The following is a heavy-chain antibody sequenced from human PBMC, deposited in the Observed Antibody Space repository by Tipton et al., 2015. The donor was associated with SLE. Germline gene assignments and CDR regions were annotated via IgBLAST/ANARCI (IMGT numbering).Heavy chain of an antibody. J-gene: IGHJ6*02. Sequence: QVQLVQSGAEVKKPGASVKVSCKASGYTFTSYGISWVRQAPGQGLEWMGWISAYNGNTNYAQKLQGRVTMTTDTSTSTAYMELRSLRSDDTAVYYCASSEYGGNYYYYYYGIDVWGQGTTVTVSS. CDR3: ASSEYGGNYYYYYYGIDV. D-gene: IGHD4-23*01. CDR2: ISAYNGNT. CDR1: GYTFTSYG. V-gene: IGHV1-18*04.